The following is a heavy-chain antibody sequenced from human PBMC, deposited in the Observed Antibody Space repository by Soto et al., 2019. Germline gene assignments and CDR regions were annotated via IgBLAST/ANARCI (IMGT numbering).Heavy chain of an antibody. Sequence: EVQLVESGGGLVQPGGSLRLSCAASRFTFSSYWMHWVRQAPGKGLVWVSRINTDGSSTTYADSVKGRFTNSRDNAKNTLYLQMNSLRAEDTAVYYCARAYYGDYDYWGQGTLVTVSS. D-gene: IGHD4-17*01. CDR2: INTDGSST. V-gene: IGHV3-74*01. CDR3: ARAYYGDYDY. CDR1: RFTFSSYW. J-gene: IGHJ4*02.